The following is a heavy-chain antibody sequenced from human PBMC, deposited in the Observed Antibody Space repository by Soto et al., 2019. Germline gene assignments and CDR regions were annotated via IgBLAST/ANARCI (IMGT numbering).Heavy chain of an antibody. V-gene: IGHV3-74*01. D-gene: IGHD2-21*01. CDR2: ISSDGSNA. CDR3: AREDSFDPFHH. Sequence: EVQLVASGGGLVQPGESLRLSCVASGFTFSRYWMNWVRQVPGKGLVWVSRISSDGSNATYADSVKGRFTISRDHAKSTLYLQMNSLRVEDTAVYHCAREDSFDPFHHWGQGTLVTVSS. CDR1: GFTFSRYW. J-gene: IGHJ1*01.